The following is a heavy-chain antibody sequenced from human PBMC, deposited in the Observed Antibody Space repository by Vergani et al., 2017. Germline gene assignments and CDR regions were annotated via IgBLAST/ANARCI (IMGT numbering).Heavy chain of an antibody. Sequence: EVQLLESGGGLVKPGGSLRLSCAASGFTFSSYAMSWVRQAPGKGLEWVSAIMGSGGSTDYADSVKSRFTISRDNSKNTLYLLMNSLRAEDTAVNYCAISGGGRSPVDYWDQGTLVIVSS. CDR1: GFTFSSYA. V-gene: IGHV3-23*01. D-gene: IGHD2-15*01. CDR3: AISGGGRSPVDY. CDR2: IMGSGGST. J-gene: IGHJ4*02.